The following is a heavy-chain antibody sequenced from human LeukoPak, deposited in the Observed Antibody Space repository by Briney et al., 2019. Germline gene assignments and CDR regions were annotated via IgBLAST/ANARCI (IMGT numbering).Heavy chain of an antibody. D-gene: IGHD3-9*01. CDR2: IIPIFGTA. CDR1: GGTFSSYA. Sequence: SVKVSCKASGGTFSSYAISWVRQAPGQGLEWMGGIIPIFGTANYAQKLQGRVTMTTDTSTSTAYMELRSLRSDDTAVYYCARGGLRYFDWLLPYYYYGMDVWGQGTTVTVSS. CDR3: ARGGLRYFDWLLPYYYYGMDV. J-gene: IGHJ6*02. V-gene: IGHV1-69*05.